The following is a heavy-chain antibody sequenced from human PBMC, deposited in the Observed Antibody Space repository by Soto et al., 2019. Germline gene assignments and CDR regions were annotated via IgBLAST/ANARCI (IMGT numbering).Heavy chain of an antibody. J-gene: IGHJ6*03. D-gene: IGHD6-19*01. CDR2: ISAYNGNT. V-gene: IGHV1-18*01. CDR1: GYSFTNYG. CDR3: ARDRGVAPPVAGNTHYYYHMDV. Sequence: QDQLVQSGVEVKKPGASVKVSCKASGYSFTNYGITWVRQAPGQGCEWMGWISAYNGNTNYAQKFQGRVTLTTDASTSTAYLELRSLRSDDTDVYYCARDRGVAPPVAGNTHYYYHMDVWGKGTTVTVSS.